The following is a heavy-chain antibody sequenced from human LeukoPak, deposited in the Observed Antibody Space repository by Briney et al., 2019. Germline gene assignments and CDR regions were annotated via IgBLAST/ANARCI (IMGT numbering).Heavy chain of an antibody. V-gene: IGHV3-48*03. CDR1: EFTFSSYE. J-gene: IGHJ3*02. CDR3: ARDSLINGAFDI. Sequence: PGGSLRLSCTASEFTFSSYEMIWVRQAPGKGLEWVSFISSGGGNTYYADSVKGRFTISRDNAGKSLYLEMNNLRAEDTAFYYCARDSLINGAFDIWGQGTMVTVSS. D-gene: IGHD2-8*01. CDR2: ISSGGGNT.